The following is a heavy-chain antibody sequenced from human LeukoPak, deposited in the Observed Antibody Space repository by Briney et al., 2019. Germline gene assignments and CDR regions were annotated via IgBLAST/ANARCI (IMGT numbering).Heavy chain of an antibody. Sequence: GGSLRLSCAASGFTFSDYYMSWIRQAPGKGLEWVSYISSSGSTIYYADSVKGRFTISRDNAKNSLYLQMNSLRAEDTAVYYCAKSPAGTAVTTDYFHYWGQGTLVTVSS. CDR2: ISSSGSTI. CDR1: GFTFSDYY. D-gene: IGHD4-17*01. J-gene: IGHJ4*02. V-gene: IGHV3-11*01. CDR3: AKSPAGTAVTTDYFHY.